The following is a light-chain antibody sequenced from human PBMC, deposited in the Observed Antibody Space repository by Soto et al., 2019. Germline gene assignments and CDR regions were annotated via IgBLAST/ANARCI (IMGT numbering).Light chain of an antibody. CDR3: QQYDHLPIT. CDR1: QDIVNY. V-gene: IGKV1-33*01. CDR2: DAS. J-gene: IGKJ5*01. Sequence: DIQMTQSPSSLSASVGDRVTITCQASQDIVNYLNWYQHKPGEAPKLLIYDASSLQTGVTPRFSGSGSGTHFTFTISSLEAEDFATYYCQQYDHLPITFGQGTRLDIK.